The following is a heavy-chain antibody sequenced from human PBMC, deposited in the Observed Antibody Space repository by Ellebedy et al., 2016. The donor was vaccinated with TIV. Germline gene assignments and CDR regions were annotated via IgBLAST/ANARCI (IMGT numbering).Heavy chain of an antibody. Sequence: SETLSLXXTVSGYSISSGYYWSWIRQPPGKGLEWIGEINHSGSTNYNPSLKSRVTISVDTSKNQFSLKLSSVTAADTAVYYCARASEPYYYDSSLILGFQHWGQGTLVTVSS. CDR1: GYSISSGYY. CDR2: INHSGST. V-gene: IGHV4-38-2*02. J-gene: IGHJ1*01. CDR3: ARASEPYYYDSSLILGFQH. D-gene: IGHD3-22*01.